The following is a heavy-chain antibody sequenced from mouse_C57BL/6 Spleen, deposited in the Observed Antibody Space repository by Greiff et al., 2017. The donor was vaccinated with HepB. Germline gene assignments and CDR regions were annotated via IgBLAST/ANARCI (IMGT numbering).Heavy chain of an antibody. CDR3: ARSPTGLYAMDY. V-gene: IGHV1-80*01. CDR2: IYPGDGDT. J-gene: IGHJ4*01. CDR1: GYAFSSYW. D-gene: IGHD4-1*01. Sequence: VQLQQSGAELVKPGASVKISCKASGYAFSSYWMNWVKQRPGKGLEWIGQIYPGDGDTNYNGKFKGKATLTADKSSSTAYMQLSSLTSEDSAVYFCARSPTGLYAMDYWGQGTSVTVSS.